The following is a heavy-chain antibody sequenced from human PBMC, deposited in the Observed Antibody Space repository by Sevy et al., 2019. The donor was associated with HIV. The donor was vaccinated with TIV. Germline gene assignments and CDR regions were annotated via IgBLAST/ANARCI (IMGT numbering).Heavy chain of an antibody. Sequence: GGSLRLSCAASGFPFSSYAMSWVRQAPGRGLEWVSTLIGGGRRTYYADSVTGRFIISRDNSRNTLYLQMNSLRAEDTVIYYCAKRRVQSGLSGGGANYGMDVCGRGTTVTVSS. J-gene: IGHJ6*02. V-gene: IGHV3-23*01. CDR3: AKRRVQSGLSGGGANYGMDV. CDR2: LIGGGRRT. D-gene: IGHD2-8*02. CDR1: GFPFSSYA.